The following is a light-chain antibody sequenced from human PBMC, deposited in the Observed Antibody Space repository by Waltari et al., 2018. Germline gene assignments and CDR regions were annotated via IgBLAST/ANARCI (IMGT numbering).Light chain of an antibody. CDR3: QNYFTYPLT. CDR2: AAS. V-gene: IGKV1-8*01. J-gene: IGKJ1*01. Sequence: AVRLTQSPSSFSASTGDRGTITCRASQDIRSYLAWYQQKPGKAPKLLIYAASPLQSGVPSRFSGSVSGTDFTLTISGLQSEDFATYYCQNYFTYPLTFGQGTKVEIK. CDR1: QDIRSY.